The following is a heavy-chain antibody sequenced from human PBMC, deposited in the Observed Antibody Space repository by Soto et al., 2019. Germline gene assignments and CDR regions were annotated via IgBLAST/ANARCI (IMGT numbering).Heavy chain of an antibody. CDR1: GGTFSSYA. J-gene: IGHJ6*02. CDR2: IIPISGTA. CDR3: ARSQGSSTSLELYYYYYYGMDG. Sequence: QVQLVQSGAEVKKPGSSVKVSCKASGGTFSSYAISWVRQAPGQGLEWMGGIIPISGTANYAQKFQGRVTITADESTSTAYMERSSLRSEDTAVYYCARSQGSSTSLELYYYYYYGMDGWGQGTTVTVSS. D-gene: IGHD2-2*01. V-gene: IGHV1-69*01.